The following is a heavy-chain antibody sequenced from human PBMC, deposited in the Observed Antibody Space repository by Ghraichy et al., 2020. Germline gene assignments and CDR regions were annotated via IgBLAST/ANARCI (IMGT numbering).Heavy chain of an antibody. CDR2: ISSSSSYI. J-gene: IGHJ4*02. Sequence: GGSLRLSCACSGFTFSSYSMNWVRQAPGKGLEWVSSISSSSSYIYYADSVKGRFTISRDNAKNSLYLQMNSLRAEDTAVYYCARGARITIFGVVIAAVDYWGQGTLVTVSS. CDR3: ARGARITIFGVVIAAVDY. CDR1: GFTFSSYS. D-gene: IGHD3-3*01. V-gene: IGHV3-21*01.